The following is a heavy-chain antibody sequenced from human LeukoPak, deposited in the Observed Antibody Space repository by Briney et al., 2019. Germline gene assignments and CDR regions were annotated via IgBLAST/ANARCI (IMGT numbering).Heavy chain of an antibody. CDR1: GYTFTSYY. CDR2: INPSGGST. Sequence: ASVKVSCKAPGYTFTSYYMHWVRQAPGQGPEWMGIINPSGGSTSYAQKFQGWVTMTRDTSISTAYMELSRLRSDDTAVYYCARSPSTGVYFDYWGQGTLVTVSS. D-gene: IGHD7-27*01. J-gene: IGHJ4*02. CDR3: ARSPSTGVYFDY. V-gene: IGHV1-46*01.